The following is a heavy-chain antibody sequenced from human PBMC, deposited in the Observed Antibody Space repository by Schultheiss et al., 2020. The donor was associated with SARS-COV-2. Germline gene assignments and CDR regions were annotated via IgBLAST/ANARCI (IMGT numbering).Heavy chain of an antibody. CDR2: INSDGSST. D-gene: IGHD6-19*01. J-gene: IGHJ5*02. Sequence: GGSLRLSCAASGFTFSTYWMFWVRQAPGKGLVWVSRINSDGSSTSYADSVKGRFTISRDNAKNTLYLQMNSLRAEDTAVYYCAKPDAPGIAVAGRINWFDPWGQGTLVTVSS. CDR3: AKPDAPGIAVAGRINWFDP. CDR1: GFTFSTYW. V-gene: IGHV3-74*01.